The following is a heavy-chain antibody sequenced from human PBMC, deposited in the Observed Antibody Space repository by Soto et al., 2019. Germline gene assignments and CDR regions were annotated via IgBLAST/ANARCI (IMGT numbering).Heavy chain of an antibody. Sequence: PSETLSLTCAVSGYSISSGYYWGWIRQPPGKGLEWIGSIYHSGSTYYNPSLKSRVTISVDTSKNQFSLKLSSVTAADTAVYYCAGTARGIAAAGNDAFDIWGQGTMVTVSS. CDR3: AGTARGIAAAGNDAFDI. J-gene: IGHJ3*02. V-gene: IGHV4-38-2*01. CDR1: GYSISSGYY. D-gene: IGHD6-13*01. CDR2: IYHSGST.